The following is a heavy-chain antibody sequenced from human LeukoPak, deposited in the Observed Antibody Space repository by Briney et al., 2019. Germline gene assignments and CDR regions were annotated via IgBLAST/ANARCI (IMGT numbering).Heavy chain of an antibody. D-gene: IGHD3-22*01. J-gene: IGHJ4*02. Sequence: PSETLSLTCGVSGGSISSGSYYWSWIRQPAGKGLEWIGRIYTSGSTNYNPSLKSRVTMSFDASNNQFSLRLSSVTAADTAVYYCARVTTGGYYNCWGQGTLVTVSS. V-gene: IGHV4-61*02. CDR1: GGSISSGSYY. CDR3: ARVTTGGYYNC. CDR2: IYTSGST.